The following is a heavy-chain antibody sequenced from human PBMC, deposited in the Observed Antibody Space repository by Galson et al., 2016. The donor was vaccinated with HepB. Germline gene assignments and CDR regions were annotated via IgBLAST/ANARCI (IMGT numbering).Heavy chain of an antibody. CDR1: GFTFSSYG. CDR2: ISSSSSYI. J-gene: IGHJ6*02. Sequence: SLRLSCAASGFTFSSYGMNWVRQAPGKGLEWVSFISSSSSYIHYADSVKGRFTISRDNAKNSLYLQMNSLRAEDTAVYYCAREKGVYRTTSFNDGMDVWGLGTTVTVSS. V-gene: IGHV3-21*01. D-gene: IGHD1-1*01. CDR3: AREKGVYRTTSFNDGMDV.